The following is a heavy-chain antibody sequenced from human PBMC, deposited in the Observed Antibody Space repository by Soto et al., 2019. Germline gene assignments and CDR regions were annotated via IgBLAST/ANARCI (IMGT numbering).Heavy chain of an antibody. J-gene: IGHJ3*02. CDR1: GFTFSDYY. D-gene: IGHD6-19*01. Sequence: GGSLRLSCAASGFTFSDYYMSWIRQAPGKGLEWVSYISSSSSYTNYADSVKGRFTISRDNAKNSLYLQMNSLRAEDTAVYYCAREGIAVANDAFDIWGQGTMVTVSS. CDR3: AREGIAVANDAFDI. V-gene: IGHV3-11*05. CDR2: ISSSSSYT.